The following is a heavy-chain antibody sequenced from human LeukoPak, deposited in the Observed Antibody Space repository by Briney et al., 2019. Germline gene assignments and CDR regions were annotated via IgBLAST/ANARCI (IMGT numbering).Heavy chain of an antibody. CDR1: GFTFTEYA. CDR3: AKGPMLRFFPAHLYYMDV. V-gene: IGHV3-23*01. J-gene: IGHJ6*03. D-gene: IGHD3-3*01. Sequence: PGGSLRLSCAASGFTFTEYAMTWVRQAPGKGLEWVSAISGSGASTYYADSVRGRFTISRDNSKNTLFLQMNSLRAADTAVYFCAKGPMLRFFPAHLYYMDVWGKGTTVTVSS. CDR2: ISGSGAST.